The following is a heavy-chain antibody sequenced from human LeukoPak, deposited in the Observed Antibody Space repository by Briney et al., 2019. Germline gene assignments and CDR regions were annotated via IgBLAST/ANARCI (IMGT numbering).Heavy chain of an antibody. Sequence: GGSLRLSCAASGFTFSSYSMNWVRQAPGKGLEWVSYISSSSSIIYYADSVKGRFTISRDNAKNSLYLQMNSLRAEDTAVYYCARDPSLEWLLYYFDYWGQGTLVTVSS. CDR2: ISSSSSII. D-gene: IGHD3-3*01. V-gene: IGHV3-48*01. J-gene: IGHJ4*02. CDR3: ARDPSLEWLLYYFDY. CDR1: GFTFSSYS.